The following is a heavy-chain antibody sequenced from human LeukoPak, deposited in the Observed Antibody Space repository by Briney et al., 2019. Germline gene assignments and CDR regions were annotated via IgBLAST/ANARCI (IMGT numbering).Heavy chain of an antibody. CDR2: IYYSGRT. CDR3: ASVGTLGYYFDF. D-gene: IGHD7-27*01. Sequence: SETLSLTCNVSGGSISSSSYYWGWIRQSPGKGLEWIGDIYYSGRTYNKNPSLESRVTISIDTSKSQFSLKLSSVSAADTAIYYCASVGTLGYYFDFWGQGTLVTVSS. CDR1: GGSISSSSYY. J-gene: IGHJ4*02. V-gene: IGHV4-39*01.